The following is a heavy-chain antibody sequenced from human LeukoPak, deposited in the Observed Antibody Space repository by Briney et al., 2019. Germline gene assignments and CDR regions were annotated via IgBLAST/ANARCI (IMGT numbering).Heavy chain of an antibody. J-gene: IGHJ4*02. D-gene: IGHD2-2*01. CDR1: GYTFTSYG. V-gene: IGHV1-18*01. CDR3: ARDSDCSSTSCPKGY. Sequence: ASVKVSCKASGYTFTSYGISWVRQAPGQGLEWMGWISAYNGNTNYAQKLQGRVTMTTDTSTSTAYMELRSLRSDDTAVYYCARDSDCSSTSCPKGYWGQGTLVTVSS. CDR2: ISAYNGNT.